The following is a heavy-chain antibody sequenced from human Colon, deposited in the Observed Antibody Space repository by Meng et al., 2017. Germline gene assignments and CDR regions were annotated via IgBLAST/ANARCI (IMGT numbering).Heavy chain of an antibody. CDR2: IYLGGSP. V-gene: IGHV4-4*02. CDR3: ARHGGWHFDY. Sequence: QVQLQEAGPGLVEPSGTLSLTCEVSGGSISSSQWWSWVRQPPGKGLEWIGQIYLGGSPAYSPSLESRITMSVDKSNNQFSLRPRSVTAADTAVYYCARHGGWHFDYWGQGTLVTVSS. D-gene: IGHD6-19*01. J-gene: IGHJ4*02. CDR1: GGSISSSQW.